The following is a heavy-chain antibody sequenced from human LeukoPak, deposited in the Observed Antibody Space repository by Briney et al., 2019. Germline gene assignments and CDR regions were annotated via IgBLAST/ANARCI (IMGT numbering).Heavy chain of an antibody. D-gene: IGHD5-24*01. CDR1: GGSFSGYY. Sequence: SETLSLTCAVYGGSFSGYYWSWIRQPPGKGLEWIGEINHSGSTNYNPSLKSRVTISVDTSKNQFSLKLISVTAADTAVYYCARWLQLGGYYFDYWGQGTLVTVSS. J-gene: IGHJ4*02. V-gene: IGHV4-34*01. CDR2: INHSGST. CDR3: ARWLQLGGYYFDY.